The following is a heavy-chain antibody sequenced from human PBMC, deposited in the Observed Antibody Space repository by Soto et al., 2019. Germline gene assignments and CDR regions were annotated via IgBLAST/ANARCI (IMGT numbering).Heavy chain of an antibody. CDR1: GRTFSSDT. CDR3: ASGPTYYYYGLDV. J-gene: IGHJ6*02. CDR2: ITPIFDTP. Sequence: QVQLVQSGAEVKKPGSSVKVFCKASGRTFSSDTFSWVRQAPGQGLEWMGGITPIFDTPKYARKFQGRVTIIADETTSTLYMELSSLRSEDTAVYYCASGPTYYYYGLDVWGQGTTVTVSS. V-gene: IGHV1-69*01.